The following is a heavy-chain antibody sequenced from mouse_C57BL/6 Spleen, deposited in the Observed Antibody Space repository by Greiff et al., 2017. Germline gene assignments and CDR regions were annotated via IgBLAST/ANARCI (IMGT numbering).Heavy chain of an antibody. V-gene: IGHV5-9*01. CDR2: ISGGGGNT. CDR1: GFTFSSYT. J-gene: IGHJ3*01. CDR3: ASLSYGSSYNTY. Sequence: EVQLVESGGGLVKPGGSLKLSCAASGFTFSSYTMSWVRQTPEKRLEWVATISGGGGNTYYPDSVKGRFTISSDNAKNTLYLQMSSLRSEDTALYDCASLSYGSSYNTYWGQGTLVTVSA. D-gene: IGHD1-1*01.